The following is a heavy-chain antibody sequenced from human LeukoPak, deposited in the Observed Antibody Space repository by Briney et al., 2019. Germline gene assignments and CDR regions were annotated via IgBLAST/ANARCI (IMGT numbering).Heavy chain of an antibody. J-gene: IGHJ6*02. D-gene: IGHD3-9*01. V-gene: IGHV1-69*13. CDR2: IIPIFGTA. Sequence: GASVKVSCKASGGTFSSYAISWVRQAPGQGLEWMGGIIPIFGTANYAQKFQGRVTITADESTSTAYMELSSLRSEDTAVYYCARYGFFYDILTGYYPDNYYYYYGMDVWGQGTTVTVSS. CDR3: ARYGFFYDILTGYYPDNYYYYYGMDV. CDR1: GGTFSSYA.